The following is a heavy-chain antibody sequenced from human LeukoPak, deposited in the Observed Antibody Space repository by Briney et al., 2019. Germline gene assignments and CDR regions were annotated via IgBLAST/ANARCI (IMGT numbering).Heavy chain of an antibody. D-gene: IGHD3-22*01. CDR1: GFSFSLFS. V-gene: IGHV3-30*18. CDR2: ISDGGSDI. CDR3: VKEPSSSWYLRFFEY. J-gene: IGHJ4*02. Sequence: GGSLRLSCAASGFSFSLFSMNWVRQAPRKGLEWVAVISDGGSDIHYADSVKGRFTISRDNSHNTVYLQMNSVRAEDTAVYHCVKEPSSSWYLRFFEYWGQGTLVTVSS.